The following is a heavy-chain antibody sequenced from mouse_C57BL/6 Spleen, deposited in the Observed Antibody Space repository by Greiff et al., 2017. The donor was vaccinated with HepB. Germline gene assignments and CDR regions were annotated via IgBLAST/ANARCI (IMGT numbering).Heavy chain of an antibody. CDR2: INPNNGGT. D-gene: IGHD1-1*01. V-gene: IGHV1-26*01. J-gene: IGHJ2*01. CDR3: ARYGRLSYFDY. Sequence: EVQLQQSGPELVKPGASVKISCKASGYTFTDYYMNWVKQSHGKSLEWIGDINPNNGGTSYNQKFKGKATLTVDKSSSTAYMELRSLTSEDSAVYYCARYGRLSYFDYWGQGTTLTVSS. CDR1: GYTFTDYY.